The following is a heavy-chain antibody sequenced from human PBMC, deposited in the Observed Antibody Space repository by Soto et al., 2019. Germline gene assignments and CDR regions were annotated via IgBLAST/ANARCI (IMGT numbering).Heavy chain of an antibody. CDR3: ARGVRGAYGLDI. Sequence: EVQLVESGGGLVQPGGSLRLSCAASGFTFSSYWMHWVRQAPGKGLVWVSRIYSDGSRTNYADSVEGRFTISRDNAKNTLYRKMTSLRAEETVVYSCARGVRGAYGLDIGAQGTVVTVSS. CDR2: IYSDGSRT. J-gene: IGHJ3*02. CDR1: GFTFSSYW. D-gene: IGHD2-21*01. V-gene: IGHV3-74*01.